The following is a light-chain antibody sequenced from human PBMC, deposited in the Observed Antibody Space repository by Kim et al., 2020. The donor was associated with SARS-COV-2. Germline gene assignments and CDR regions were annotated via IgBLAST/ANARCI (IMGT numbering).Light chain of an antibody. J-gene: IGKJ4*01. CDR2: GAS. V-gene: IGKV3-15*01. Sequence: PGESAPLPCRASQSVSIYFFLYQQKPGQAPRLLIYGASTRATGIPARFSGSGSGTEFTLTISSLQSEDFAVYYCQQYNNWPLTFGGGAKVDIK. CDR1: QSVSIY. CDR3: QQYNNWPLT.